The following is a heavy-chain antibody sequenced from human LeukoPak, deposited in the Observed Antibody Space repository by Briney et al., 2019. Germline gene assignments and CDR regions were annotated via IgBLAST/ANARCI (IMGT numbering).Heavy chain of an antibody. D-gene: IGHD3-22*01. CDR3: ARSESYYDSSGYGAFDI. Sequence: SVKVSCKASGGTFSSYAISWVRQAPGQGLEWMGRIIPIFGTANYAQKFQGRVTITTDESTSTAYMEPSSLRSEDTAVYYCARSESYYDSSGYGAFDIWGQGTMVTVSS. CDR1: GGTFSSYA. CDR2: IIPIFGTA. J-gene: IGHJ3*02. V-gene: IGHV1-69*05.